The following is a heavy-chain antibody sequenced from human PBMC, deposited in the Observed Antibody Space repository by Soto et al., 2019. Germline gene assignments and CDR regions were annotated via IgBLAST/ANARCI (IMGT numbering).Heavy chain of an antibody. CDR3: ARAGHYYDSSGYAN. CDR1: GYSFATSC. D-gene: IGHD3-22*01. J-gene: IGHJ1*01. V-gene: IGHV1-18*01. Sequence: ASVKVSCKASGYSFATSCISWVRQAPGQGLEWMGWISAYNGNTNYEQKLQDRVTMTTDTSTSTAYLELRSLRSDDTAVYYCARAGHYYDSSGYANWGRGTRVTVSS. CDR2: ISAYNGNT.